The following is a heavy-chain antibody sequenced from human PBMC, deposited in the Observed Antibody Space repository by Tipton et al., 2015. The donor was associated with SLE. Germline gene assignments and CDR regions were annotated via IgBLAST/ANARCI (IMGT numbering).Heavy chain of an antibody. CDR2: ISSSSSYI. Sequence: SLRLSCAASGFTFSSYSMNWVRQAPGKGLEWVSSISSSSSYIYYADSVKGRFTISRDNAKNSLYLQMNSLRAEDTAVYYCAKGRNGRWAFDIWGQGTMVTVSS. J-gene: IGHJ3*02. V-gene: IGHV3-21*04. D-gene: IGHD2-8*01. CDR3: AKGRNGRWAFDI. CDR1: GFTFSSYS.